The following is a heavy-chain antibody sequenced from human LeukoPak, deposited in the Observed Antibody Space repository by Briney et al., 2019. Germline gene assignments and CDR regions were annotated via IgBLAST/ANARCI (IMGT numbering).Heavy chain of an antibody. V-gene: IGHV4-39*01. Sequence: PSETLSLTCTVSGGSFSSTTYYWGWIRQPPGKGLEWIGSIYYSGGTYYNQSLKSRVTISVDTSKNQFSLQLTSVTAADTALYYCARHYYDSSGYYPWYFDHWGQGTLVTVSS. J-gene: IGHJ4*02. CDR2: IYYSGGT. D-gene: IGHD3-22*01. CDR1: GGSFSSTTYY. CDR3: ARHYYDSSGYYPWYFDH.